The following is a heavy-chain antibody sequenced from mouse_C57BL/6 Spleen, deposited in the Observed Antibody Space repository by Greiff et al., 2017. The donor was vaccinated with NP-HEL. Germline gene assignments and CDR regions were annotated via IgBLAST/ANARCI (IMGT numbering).Heavy chain of an antibody. CDR2: IDPETGGT. D-gene: IGHD2-5*01. J-gene: IGHJ3*01. CDR1: GYTFTDYE. Sequence: VQLQQSGAELVRPGASVTLSCKASGYTFTDYEMHWVKQTPVHGLEWIGAIDPETGGTAYNQKFKGKAILTADKSSSTAYMELRSLTSEDSAVYYCTRLDSIYEAYWGKTTLVTVAA. CDR3: TRLDSIYEAY. V-gene: IGHV1-15*01.